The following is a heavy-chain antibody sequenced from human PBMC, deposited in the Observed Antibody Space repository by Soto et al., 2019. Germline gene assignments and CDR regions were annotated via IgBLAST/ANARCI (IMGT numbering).Heavy chain of an antibody. D-gene: IGHD2-2*01. Sequence: PSGTLSLACAVSGGSISSGGYSWMWILHPPGKFVEWVGYIYHSGSTYYNPSLKSRVTISVDRSKNQFSLKLSSVTAADTAVYYCARVVPAANLYWFDPWGQGTLGTSPQ. CDR3: ARVVPAANLYWFDP. CDR2: IYHSGST. V-gene: IGHV4-30-2*01. CDR1: GGSISSGGYS. J-gene: IGHJ5*02.